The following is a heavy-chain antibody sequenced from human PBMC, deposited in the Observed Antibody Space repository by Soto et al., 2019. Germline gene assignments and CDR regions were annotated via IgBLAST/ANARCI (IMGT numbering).Heavy chain of an antibody. CDR1: GGSISSSSYY. CDR2: IHYSGST. Sequence: QLHLQESGPGLVKPSETLSLTCTVSGGSISSSSYYWGWIRQPPEKGLEWIGIIHYSGSTYYNPSLKRRVTISVDTSKNQFSLKLSSMTAADTAVYYCARIDYWGQGTLVTVSS. V-gene: IGHV4-39*01. CDR3: ARIDY. J-gene: IGHJ4*02.